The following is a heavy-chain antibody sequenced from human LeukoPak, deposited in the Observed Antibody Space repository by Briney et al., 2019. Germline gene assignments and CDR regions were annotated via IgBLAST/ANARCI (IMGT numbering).Heavy chain of an antibody. J-gene: IGHJ4*02. CDR3: ARRKYSSSWYFDY. D-gene: IGHD6-13*01. V-gene: IGHV4-39*01. CDR1: GGSISSSNYF. CDR2: IYYSGST. Sequence: SETLSLTCTVSGGSISSSNYFWGWIRQPPGKGLEWIGAIYYSGSTYYKSSLKSRVTISVDTSKNQFSLKLSSVTAADTAVYYCARRKYSSSWYFDYWGQGTLVTVSS.